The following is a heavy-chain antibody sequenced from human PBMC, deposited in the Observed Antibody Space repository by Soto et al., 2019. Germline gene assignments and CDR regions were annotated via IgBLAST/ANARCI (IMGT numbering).Heavy chain of an antibody. Sequence: QVQLVQSEGEVKQPGASVKLSCKASGYSFTSFGISWVRQAPGQGLEWMGWISPNSGTTRYAQNLQGRATMTTETSPTTAYLELRSLTSDDTALYYCVREMRTNYGPQNFFDFWGLGALVTVSS. D-gene: IGHD4-17*01. CDR3: VREMRTNYGPQNFFDF. CDR1: GYSFTSFG. CDR2: ISPNSGTT. V-gene: IGHV1-18*01. J-gene: IGHJ4*02.